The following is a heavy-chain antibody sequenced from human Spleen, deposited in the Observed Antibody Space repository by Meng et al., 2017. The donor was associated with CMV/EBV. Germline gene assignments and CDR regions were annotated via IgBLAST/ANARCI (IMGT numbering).Heavy chain of an antibody. CDR1: GGSISSRSYY. Sequence: ESLKISCTVSGGSISSRSYYWGWIRQPPGKGLEWIGSIYYSGTTYYNPSLKSRVTISVDTSKNQFSLKLSSVTAADTAVYYCARDRNSNYFDYWGQGALVTVSS. V-gene: IGHV4-39*07. D-gene: IGHD1-7*01. J-gene: IGHJ4*02. CDR2: IYYSGTT. CDR3: ARDRNSNYFDY.